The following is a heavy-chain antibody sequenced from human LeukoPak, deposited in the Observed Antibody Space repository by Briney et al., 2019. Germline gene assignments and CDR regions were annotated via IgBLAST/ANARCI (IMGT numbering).Heavy chain of an antibody. CDR2: IIPIFGTA. CDR1: GGTFCSYA. CDR3: ARDSSTSNHFDY. V-gene: IGHV1-69*06. J-gene: IGHJ4*02. D-gene: IGHD2-2*01. Sequence: VASVKVSCKASGGTFCSYAISWVRQATGQGLEWMGGIIPIFGTANYAQKFQGRVTITADKSTSTAYMELSSLRSEDTAVYYCARDSSTSNHFDYWGQGTLVTVSS.